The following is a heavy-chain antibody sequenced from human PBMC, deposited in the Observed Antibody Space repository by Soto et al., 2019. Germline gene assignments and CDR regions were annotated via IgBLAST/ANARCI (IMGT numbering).Heavy chain of an antibody. D-gene: IGHD3-22*01. J-gene: IGHJ3*02. CDR3: ARTDSSGYHDAFDI. Sequence: SETLSLTCTVSGGSISSSSFYWGWIRQPPGKGLEWIGSIYYSGSTYYNPSLKSRVTISVDTSKNQFSLKLSSVTAADTAVYYCARTDSSGYHDAFDIWGQGTMVTVSS. V-gene: IGHV4-39*01. CDR2: IYYSGST. CDR1: GGSISSSSFY.